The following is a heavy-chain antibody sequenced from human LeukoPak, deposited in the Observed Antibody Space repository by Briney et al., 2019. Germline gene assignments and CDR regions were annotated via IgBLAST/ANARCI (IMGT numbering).Heavy chain of an antibody. D-gene: IGHD6-13*01. CDR1: GDSISSSSYY. CDR2: IYYSGST. Sequence: SETLSLTCAVSGDSISSSSYYWGWIRQPPGKGLEWIGSIYYSGSTYYNPSLKSRVTISVDTSKNQFSLKLSSVTAADTAVYYCARHDTHSSSWYTSFYYYYGMDVWGQGTTVTVSS. CDR3: ARHDTHSSSWYTSFYYYYGMDV. V-gene: IGHV4-39*01. J-gene: IGHJ6*02.